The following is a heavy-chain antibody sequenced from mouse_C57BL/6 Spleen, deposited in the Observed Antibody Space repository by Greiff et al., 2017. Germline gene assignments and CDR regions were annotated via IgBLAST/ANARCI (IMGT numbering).Heavy chain of an antibody. V-gene: IGHV1-64*01. Sequence: QVQLQQSGAELVKPGASVKLSCKASGYTFTSYWMHWVKQRPGQGLEWIGIIHPNSGSTNYNEKFKSKATLTVDKSSSTAYMQLSSLTSEDSAVYYCARSGDEWYFDVWGTGTTVTVSS. CDR2: IHPNSGST. CDR1: GYTFTSYW. CDR3: ARSGDEWYFDV. D-gene: IGHD3-1*01. J-gene: IGHJ1*03.